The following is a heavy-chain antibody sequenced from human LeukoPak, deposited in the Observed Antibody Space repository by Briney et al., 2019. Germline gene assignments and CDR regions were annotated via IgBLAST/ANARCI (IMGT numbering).Heavy chain of an antibody. D-gene: IGHD3-3*01. V-gene: IGHV1-24*01. Sequence: GASVKVSCKVSGYTLTELSMHWVRQAPGKGLEWMGGFDPEDGETIYAQKFQGRVTMTEDTSTDTAYMELSSLRSEDTAVHYCATAGPYDFGFDYWGQGTLVTVSS. CDR3: ATAGPYDFGFDY. J-gene: IGHJ4*02. CDR2: FDPEDGET. CDR1: GYTLTELS.